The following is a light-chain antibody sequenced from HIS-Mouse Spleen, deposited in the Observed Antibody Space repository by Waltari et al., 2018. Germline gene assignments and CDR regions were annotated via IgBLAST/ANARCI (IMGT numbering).Light chain of an antibody. V-gene: IGKV3-20*01. CDR3: QQYGSSPPYT. Sequence: EIVLTQSPGTLSLSPGERATLSHRASQNVSSSYLAWYQQKPGQAPRLPIYGASSRATGIPDRFSGSGSGTDFTLTISRLEPEDFAVYYCQQYGSSPPYTFGQGTKLEIK. CDR1: QNVSSSY. CDR2: GAS. J-gene: IGKJ2*01.